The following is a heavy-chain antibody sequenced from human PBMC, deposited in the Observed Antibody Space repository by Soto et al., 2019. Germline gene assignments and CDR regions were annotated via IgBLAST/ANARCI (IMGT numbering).Heavy chain of an antibody. V-gene: IGHV1-69*01. CDR1: GGTFSSYA. CDR3: AREVVGRIAARQGWCDP. Sequence: QVQLVQSGAEVKKPGSSVKVSCKASGGTFSSYAISWVRQAPGQGLEWMGGTIPIFGTANYAPKFQGRVTISADESTSTAYMELGSLRSEDTAVYYCAREVVGRIAARQGWCDPWGKGTLVTVSS. J-gene: IGHJ5*02. D-gene: IGHD6-6*01. CDR2: TIPIFGTA.